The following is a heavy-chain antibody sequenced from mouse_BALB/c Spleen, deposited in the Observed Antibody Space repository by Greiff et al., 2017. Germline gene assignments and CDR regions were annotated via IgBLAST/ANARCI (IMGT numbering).Heavy chain of an antibody. Sequence: EVQLKESGPGLVKPSQSLSLTCTVTGYSITSDYAWNWIRQFPGNKLEWMGYISYSGSTSYNPSLKSRISITRDTSKNQFFLQLNSVTTEDTATYYCARSRSTMIRYAMDYWGQGTSVTVSS. V-gene: IGHV3-2*02. J-gene: IGHJ4*01. CDR2: ISYSGST. CDR1: GYSITSDYA. CDR3: ARSRSTMIRYAMDY. D-gene: IGHD2-4*01.